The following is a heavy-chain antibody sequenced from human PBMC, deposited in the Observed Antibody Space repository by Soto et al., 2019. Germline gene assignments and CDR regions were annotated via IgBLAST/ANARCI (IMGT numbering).Heavy chain of an antibody. CDR2: ISYDGSNK. D-gene: IGHD3-10*01. Sequence: GGSLRLSCAASGFTFSSYGMHWVRQAPGKGLEWVAVISYDGSNKYYADSVKGRFTISRDNSKNTLYLQMNSLRAEDTAVYYCAFGEIRGEGLDYWGQGTLVTVSS. CDR1: GFTFSSYG. V-gene: IGHV3-30*03. J-gene: IGHJ4*02. CDR3: AFGEIRGEGLDY.